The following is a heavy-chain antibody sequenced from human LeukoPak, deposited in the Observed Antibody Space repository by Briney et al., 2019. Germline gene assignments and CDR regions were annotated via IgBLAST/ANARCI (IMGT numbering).Heavy chain of an antibody. D-gene: IGHD3-22*01. CDR1: GFTFSSYW. J-gene: IGHJ4*02. Sequence: GGSLRLSCAASGFTFSSYWMHWVRHAPGKGLVWVSRINSDGSSTSYADSVKGRFTISRDNAKNTLYLQMNSLRAEDTAVYYCARDEGLSPAFYYDSSGYLALDYWGQGTLVTVSS. CDR3: ARDEGLSPAFYYDSSGYLALDY. CDR2: INSDGSST. V-gene: IGHV3-74*01.